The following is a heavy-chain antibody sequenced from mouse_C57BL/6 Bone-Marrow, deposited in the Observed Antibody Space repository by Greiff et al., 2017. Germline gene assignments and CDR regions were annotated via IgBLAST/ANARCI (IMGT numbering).Heavy chain of an antibody. D-gene: IGHD1-1*02. CDR3: AILSMDY. Sequence: QVQLQQSGAELMMPGASVKLSCKASGYTFTSYWMHWVKQRPGQGLEWIGEIDPSDSYTNYNQKFKGKSTLTVDKSSSTAYMQLSSLTSEDSAVYYCAILSMDYWGQGTSVTVSS. V-gene: IGHV1-69*01. CDR1: GYTFTSYW. CDR2: IDPSDSYT. J-gene: IGHJ4*01.